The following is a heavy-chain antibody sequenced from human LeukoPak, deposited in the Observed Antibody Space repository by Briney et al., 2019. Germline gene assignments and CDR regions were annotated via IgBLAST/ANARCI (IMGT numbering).Heavy chain of an antibody. J-gene: IGHJ4*02. D-gene: IGHD3-10*01. Sequence: GGSLRLSCAASGFTFSSYAMSWVRQAPGKGLEWVSAISGSGGSTYYADSVKGRFTISRDNSKNTLYLQMNSLRAEDTAVYYCAKTLYWGVNYYGSGSYYLDYWGQGTLVTVSS. CDR2: ISGSGGST. CDR3: AKTLYWGVNYYGSGSYYLDY. V-gene: IGHV3-23*01. CDR1: GFTFSSYA.